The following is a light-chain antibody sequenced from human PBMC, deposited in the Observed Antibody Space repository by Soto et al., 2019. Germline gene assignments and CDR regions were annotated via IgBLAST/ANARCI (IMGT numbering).Light chain of an antibody. J-gene: IGLJ3*02. CDR2: HDD. CDR1: SSNIGNND. Sequence: QSVLTQPLSVSEAPGQRVTISCSGGSSNIGNNDVDWYQQLPGKAPKLLIYHDDLLPSGVSDRFSGSKSGTSASLAISEIQSEDAADYYCATWDDSLNGHVFGGGTKLTVL. V-gene: IGLV1-36*01. CDR3: ATWDDSLNGHV.